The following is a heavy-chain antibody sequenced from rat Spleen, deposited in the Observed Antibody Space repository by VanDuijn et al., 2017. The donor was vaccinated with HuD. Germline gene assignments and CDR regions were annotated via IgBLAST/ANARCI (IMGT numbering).Heavy chain of an antibody. Sequence: EVQLVESGGGLVPPGRSLKLSCAVSGFTFSDYAMAWVRQAPTKGLEWVATISFDGSSTYYGDSVKGRFTISRDNAQRTLYLQMDSLRSEDTATYYCTTDPGSSGNYWGQGVMVTVSS. CDR1: GFTFSDYA. V-gene: IGHV5-29*01. CDR3: TTDPGSSGNY. D-gene: IGHD5-1*01. J-gene: IGHJ2*01. CDR2: ISFDGSST.